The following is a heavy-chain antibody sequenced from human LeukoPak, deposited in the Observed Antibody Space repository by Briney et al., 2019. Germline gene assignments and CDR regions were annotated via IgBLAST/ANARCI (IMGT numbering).Heavy chain of an antibody. CDR3: ARHYGP. J-gene: IGHJ5*02. CDR1: GGSISSSYYY. CDR2: IYSSGST. Sequence: SKTLSLTCTVSGGSISSSYYYWGWIRQPPGKGLEWIGSIYSSGSTYYNPSLKSRVTISVDTSKNQFSLKLTSVTAADTAVYYRARHYGPWGQGTLVTVSS. V-gene: IGHV4-39*01. D-gene: IGHD4-17*01.